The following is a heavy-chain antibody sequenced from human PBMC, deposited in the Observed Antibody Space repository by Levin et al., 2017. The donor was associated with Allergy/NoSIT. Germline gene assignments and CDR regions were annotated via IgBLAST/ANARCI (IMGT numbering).Heavy chain of an antibody. CDR3: ARDGDLTKYCSGGSCRADAFDI. CDR2: ISSSGSTI. J-gene: IGHJ3*02. Sequence: GGSLRLSCAASGFTFSDYYMSWIRQAPGKGLEWVSYISSSGSTIYYADSVKGRFTISRDNAKNSLYLQMNSLRAEDTAVYYCARDGDLTKYCSGGSCRADAFDIWGQGTMVTVSS. V-gene: IGHV3-11*01. D-gene: IGHD2-15*01. CDR1: GFTFSDYY.